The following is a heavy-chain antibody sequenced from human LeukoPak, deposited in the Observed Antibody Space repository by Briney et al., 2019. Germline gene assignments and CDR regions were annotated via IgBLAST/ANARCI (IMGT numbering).Heavy chain of an antibody. CDR1: GFTFSDYS. V-gene: IGHV3-48*01. D-gene: IGHD6-13*01. CDR2: DGGLYINI. CDR3: TKDRRGPAAGTWYFDS. J-gene: IGHJ4*02. Sequence: GGSLRLSCAASGFTFSDYSMNWVRQAPGKGLERISYDGGLYINIYDADSVKGRFTISRDNAESSVYLQMNSLRAEDTAVYYCTKDRRGPAAGTWYFDSWGQGTLVTVSS.